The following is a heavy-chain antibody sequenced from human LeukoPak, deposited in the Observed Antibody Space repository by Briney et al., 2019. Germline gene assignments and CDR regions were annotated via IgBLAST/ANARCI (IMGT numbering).Heavy chain of an antibody. J-gene: IGHJ4*02. D-gene: IGHD6-13*01. V-gene: IGHV1-18*01. Sequence: ASVKVSCKASGYTFRSYGISWVRQAPGQGLEWMGWISAYNGNTNHVQKFKGRVTMTTDTSTSTAYMELRSLRSGDTAVYYCVRSQWSGWFFDYWGQGTLVTVSA. CDR3: VRSQWSGWFFDY. CDR2: ISAYNGNT. CDR1: GYTFRSYG.